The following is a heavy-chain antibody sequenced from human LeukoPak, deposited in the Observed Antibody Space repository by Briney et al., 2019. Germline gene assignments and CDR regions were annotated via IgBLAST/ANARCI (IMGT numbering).Heavy chain of an antibody. J-gene: IGHJ6*02. Sequence: ASAKVSCKASGYTFTGYYMHWVRQAPGQGLEWMGWINPNSGGTNYAQKFQGRVTMTRDTSISTAYMELSRLRSGDTAVYYCASRYCSSTSCPTNFDYYYYGMDVWGQGTTVTVSS. D-gene: IGHD2-2*01. CDR1: GYTFTGYY. CDR3: ASRYCSSTSCPTNFDYYYYGMDV. CDR2: INPNSGGT. V-gene: IGHV1-2*02.